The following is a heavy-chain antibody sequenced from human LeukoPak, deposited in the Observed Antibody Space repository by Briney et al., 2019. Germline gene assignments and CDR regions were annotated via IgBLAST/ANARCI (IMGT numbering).Heavy chain of an antibody. D-gene: IGHD3-3*01. CDR3: ARDPDFWSGYYKVAWFDP. CDR1: GFTFSSYS. V-gene: IGHV3-48*01. J-gene: IGHJ5*02. Sequence: PGGSLRLSCAASGFTFSSYSMNWVRQAPGKGLEWVSHITASGTAMFYADSVKGRFTISRDNAKKSLYLQMNSLRAEDTAVYYCARDPDFWSGYYKVAWFDPWGQGTPVTVSS. CDR2: ITASGTAM.